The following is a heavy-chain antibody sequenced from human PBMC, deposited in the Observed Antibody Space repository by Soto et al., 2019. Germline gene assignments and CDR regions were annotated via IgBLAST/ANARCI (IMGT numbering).Heavy chain of an antibody. D-gene: IGHD2-2*01. CDR2: IYSGGST. Sequence: SWVRQAPGKGLEWLSVIYSGGSTYYAESVKGRFTISRDNSKNTLNLQMNALRVEDTAVYYCARGPHVGISTSWGQGTLVTVSS. CDR3: ARGPHVGISTS. J-gene: IGHJ4*02. V-gene: IGHV3-53*01.